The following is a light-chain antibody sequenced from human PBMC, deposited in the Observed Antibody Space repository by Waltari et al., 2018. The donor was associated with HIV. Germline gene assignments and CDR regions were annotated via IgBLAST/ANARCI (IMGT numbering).Light chain of an antibody. CDR2: ETI. CDR3: SSYGGSSKWL. J-gene: IGLJ2*01. V-gene: IGLV2-23*01. Sequence: QSALTQPASVSGSPGQSITISCTGTSSDIGNYNLVSWYHQHPGKAPKLIIYETIKRPSGVSDRIAGSKSANTASLTISGLQADDEADYYCSSYGGSSKWLFGGGTKLTVL. CDR1: SSDIGNYNL.